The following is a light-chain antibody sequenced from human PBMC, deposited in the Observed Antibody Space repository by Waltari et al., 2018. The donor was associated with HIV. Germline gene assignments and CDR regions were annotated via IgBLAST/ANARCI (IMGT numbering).Light chain of an antibody. J-gene: IGKJ1*01. Sequence: EIVMTQSPATLSVSPGERATLSCRASQSVSSNLAWYQQKPGQAPRLLIYVASTRATGIPARFSGSGSGTEFTLTISSLQSEDFAVYYWQQYNNWWTFGQGTKVEIK. CDR2: VAS. V-gene: IGKV3-15*01. CDR3: QQYNNWWT. CDR1: QSVSSN.